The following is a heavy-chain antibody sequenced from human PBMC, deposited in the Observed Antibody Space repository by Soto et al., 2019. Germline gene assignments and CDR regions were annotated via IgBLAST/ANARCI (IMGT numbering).Heavy chain of an antibody. CDR2: IYHTGST. CDR3: ARRHSSNWYGLDY. CDR1: GNSISNGYY. J-gene: IGHJ4*02. Sequence: SETLSLTCAVSGNSISNGYYWGWIRQPPGKGLEWIGSIYHTGSTYYNPSLKSRVTISVDTSKNQFSLKLSSVTAADTAVYYCARRHSSNWYGLDYWGQGTRVTVSP. D-gene: IGHD6-13*01. V-gene: IGHV4-38-2*01.